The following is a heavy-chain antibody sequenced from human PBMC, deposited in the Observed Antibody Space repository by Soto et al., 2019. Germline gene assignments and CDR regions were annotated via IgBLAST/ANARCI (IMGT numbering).Heavy chain of an antibody. V-gene: IGHV2-5*01. J-gene: IGHJ4*02. D-gene: IGHD4-17*01. CDR1: GFSLSTSGEG. CDR2: IYWNDDK. CDR3: AHSPYGDYVGDWDY. Sequence: QITLKESGPTLVKPTQTLTLTCSFSGFSLSTSGEGVGWIHQPPRKALEWLALIYWNDDKRYNPSLKSRLNISKDTSKNQVVLTMTNMDPADTATYFCAHSPYGDYVGDWDYWGQGTLVTVSS.